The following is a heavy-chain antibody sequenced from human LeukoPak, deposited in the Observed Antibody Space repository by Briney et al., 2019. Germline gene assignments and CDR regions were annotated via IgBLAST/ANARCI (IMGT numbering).Heavy chain of an antibody. Sequence: PGGSLRLSCAASGFTFSSYAMSWVRQAPGKGLEWVSAISGSGGSTYYADSVKGRFTISRDNSKNTLYLQMNSLRAEDTAVYYCAKDRTSDCSGGSCYSGLRYYYYYYGMDVWGQGTTVTVSS. CDR1: GFTFSSYA. CDR3: AKDRTSDCSGGSCYSGLRYYYYYYGMDV. D-gene: IGHD2-15*01. CDR2: ISGSGGST. V-gene: IGHV3-23*01. J-gene: IGHJ6*02.